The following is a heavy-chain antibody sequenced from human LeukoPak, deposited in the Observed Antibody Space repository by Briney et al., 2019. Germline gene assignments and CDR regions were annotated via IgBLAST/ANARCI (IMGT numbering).Heavy chain of an antibody. Sequence: GGSLRLSCAASGFTFSDYYMSWIRQAPGKGLEWVSYISSSGSTIYYADSVKGRFTISRDNAKNSLYLQMNSLRAEDTAVYYCARDRYYDDSSGYYSFDYWGQGTLVTVSS. J-gene: IGHJ4*02. V-gene: IGHV3-11*01. CDR3: ARDRYYDDSSGYYSFDY. CDR1: GFTFSDYY. CDR2: ISSSGSTI. D-gene: IGHD3-22*01.